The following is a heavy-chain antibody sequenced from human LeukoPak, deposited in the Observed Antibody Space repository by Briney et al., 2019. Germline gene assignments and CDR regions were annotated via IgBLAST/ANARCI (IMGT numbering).Heavy chain of an antibody. CDR2: NSGYKGNT. Sequence: SVKVSCKASGYPFGSYGISWVRQAPGQGLEWMGWNSGYKGNTKYAQKFQGRVTMTTDTSTSTAYMELRSLRSDDTAVYYCARDHGGKVDRYFDLWGRGTLVTVSS. J-gene: IGHJ2*01. CDR1: GYPFGSYG. V-gene: IGHV1-18*01. D-gene: IGHD2-15*01. CDR3: ARDHGGKVDRYFDL.